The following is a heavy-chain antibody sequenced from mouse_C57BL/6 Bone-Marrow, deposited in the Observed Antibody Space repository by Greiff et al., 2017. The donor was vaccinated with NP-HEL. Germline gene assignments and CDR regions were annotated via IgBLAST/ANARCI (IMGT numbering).Heavy chain of an antibody. CDR1: GFTFSSYG. V-gene: IGHV5-6*01. CDR3: ARHRQLRLRDFDY. Sequence: VQLQQSGGDLVKPGGSLKLSCAASGFTFSSYGMSWVRQTPDKRLEWVATISSGGSYTYYPDSVKGRFTISRDNAKNTLYLQMSSLKSEDTAMYYCARHRQLRLRDFDYWGHGTTLSVSS. D-gene: IGHD3-2*02. CDR2: ISSGGSYT. J-gene: IGHJ2*01.